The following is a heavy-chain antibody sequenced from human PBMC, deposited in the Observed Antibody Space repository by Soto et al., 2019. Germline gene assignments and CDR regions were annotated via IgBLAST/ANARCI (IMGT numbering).Heavy chain of an antibody. CDR1: GFTFSSYA. V-gene: IGHV3-23*01. CDR2: ISGSGGST. D-gene: IGHD2-15*01. J-gene: IGHJ4*02. Sequence: GGSLRLSCAASGFTFSSYAMSWVRQAPGKGLEWVSAISGSGGSTYYADSVKGRFTISRDNSKNTLYLQMNSLRAEDTAVYYCARPGGVVVVAATLKRGDRFFDYWGQGTLVTVSS. CDR3: ARPGGVVVVAATLKRGDRFFDY.